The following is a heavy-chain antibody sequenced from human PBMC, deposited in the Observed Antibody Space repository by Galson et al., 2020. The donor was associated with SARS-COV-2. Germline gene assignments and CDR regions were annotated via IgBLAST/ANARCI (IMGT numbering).Heavy chain of an antibody. J-gene: IGHJ4*02. CDR1: GGSISSSSYY. CDR2: IYYSGST. Sequence: SETLSLTCTVSGGSISSSSYYWGWIRQPPGNGLEWIGSIYYSGSTYYNPSLKSRVTISVDTSKNQFSLKLSSVTAADTAVYYCARHPRPRITMIVVVITTPGYFDYWGQGTLVTVSS. CDR3: ARHPRPRITMIVVVITTPGYFDY. D-gene: IGHD3-22*01. V-gene: IGHV4-39*01.